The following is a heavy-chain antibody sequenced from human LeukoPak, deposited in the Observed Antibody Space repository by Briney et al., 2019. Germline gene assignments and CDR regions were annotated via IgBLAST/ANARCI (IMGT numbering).Heavy chain of an antibody. CDR3: ARLRGGYRLY. CDR1: GFTFSSYW. CDR2: ISSSGSTI. Sequence: AGGSLRLSCAASGFTFSSYWMSWVRQAPGKGLEWVSYISSSGSTIYYADSVKGRFTIPRDNAKNSLYLQINSLRAEDTAVYYCARLRGGYRLYWGQGTLVTVSS. J-gene: IGHJ4*02. V-gene: IGHV3-48*04. D-gene: IGHD5-24*01.